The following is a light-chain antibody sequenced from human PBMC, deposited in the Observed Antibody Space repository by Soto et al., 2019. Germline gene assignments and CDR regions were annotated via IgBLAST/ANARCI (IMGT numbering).Light chain of an antibody. CDR2: STN. CDR3: VLYMGSGISV. CDR1: SGSVSTYYY. V-gene: IGLV8-61*01. Sequence: QAVVTQEPSFSVSPGGTVTHTCGLRSGSVSTYYYPSWYQQTPGQAPRTPIYSTNSRSSGVPDRFSGSILGNKAALTITGAQADDESDYYCVLYMGSGISVFGGGTKLTVL. J-gene: IGLJ2*01.